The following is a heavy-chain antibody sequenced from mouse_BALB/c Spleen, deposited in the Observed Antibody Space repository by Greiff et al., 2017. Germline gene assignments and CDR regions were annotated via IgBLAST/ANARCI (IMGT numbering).Heavy chain of an antibody. Sequence: VQLKESGPGLVAPSQSLSITCTVSGFSLTGYGVNWVRQPPGKGLEWLGMIWGDGSTDYNSALKSRLSISKDNSKSQVFLKMNSLQTDDTARYYCARGYDYDDGFDYWGQGTTLTVSS. CDR2: IWGDGST. D-gene: IGHD2-4*01. CDR3: ARGYDYDDGFDY. V-gene: IGHV2-6-7*01. CDR1: GFSLTGYG. J-gene: IGHJ2*01.